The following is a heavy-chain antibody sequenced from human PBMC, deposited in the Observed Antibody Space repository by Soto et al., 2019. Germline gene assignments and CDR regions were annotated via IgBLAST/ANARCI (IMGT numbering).Heavy chain of an antibody. CDR1: GDTFSFYT. J-gene: IGHJ4*02. CDR2: INPIVSMS. D-gene: IGHD3-10*01. V-gene: IGHV1-69*02. CDR3: SASYVSAYRAFDY. Sequence: QVQLVQSGTEVKKPGSSVKVSCKASGDTFSFYTINWVRQAPGLGLEWVGRINPIVSMSNYAQKFQGRVSMTADKSTSTAYMELRSLRSDDTAMYFCSASYVSAYRAFDYWGQGALVIVSS.